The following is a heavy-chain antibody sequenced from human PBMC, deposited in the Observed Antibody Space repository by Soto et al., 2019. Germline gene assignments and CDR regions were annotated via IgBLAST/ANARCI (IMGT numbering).Heavy chain of an antibody. V-gene: IGHV3-72*01. J-gene: IGHJ4*02. CDR2: TRKKANSYTT. Sequence: GGSLRLSCAASGFTFSDHYMDWVRQAPGKGLEWVGRTRKKANSYTTEYAASVKGRFTISRDDSKNSLYLQMNSLKTEDTAVYYCARVSGSYHFDYWGQGTLVTVSS. CDR3: ARVSGSYHFDY. CDR1: GFTFSDHY. D-gene: IGHD1-26*01.